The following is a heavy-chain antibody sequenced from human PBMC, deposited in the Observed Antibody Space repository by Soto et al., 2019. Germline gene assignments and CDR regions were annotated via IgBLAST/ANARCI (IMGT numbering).Heavy chain of an antibody. CDR1: GFSLSTSGMC. V-gene: IGHV2-70*01. J-gene: IGHJ6*02. CDR3: ARIYGMPSGSYYYGMDV. CDR2: IDWDDDK. Sequence: SGPTLVNPTQTLTLTCTFSGFSLSTSGMCVSWIRQPPGKALEWLALIDWDDDKYYSTSLKTRLTISKDTSKNQVVLTMTNMDPVDTATYYCARIYGMPSGSYYYGMDVWGQGTTVTVSS. D-gene: IGHD1-26*01.